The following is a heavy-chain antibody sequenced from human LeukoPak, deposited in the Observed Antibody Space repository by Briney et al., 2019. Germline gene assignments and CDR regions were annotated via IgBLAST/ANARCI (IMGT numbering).Heavy chain of an antibody. CDR1: GYTFTSYG. CDR2: ISAYNGNT. V-gene: IGHV1-18*01. D-gene: IGHD1-26*01. J-gene: IGHJ4*02. CDR3: ARDALVGEWEQLGGYYFDY. Sequence: ASVKVSCKASGYTFTSYGISWVRQAPGQGLEWMGWISAYNGNTNYAQKLQGRVTMTTDTSTSTAYMELRSLRSDDTAVYYCARDALVGEWEQLGGYYFDYWGQGTLVTVSS.